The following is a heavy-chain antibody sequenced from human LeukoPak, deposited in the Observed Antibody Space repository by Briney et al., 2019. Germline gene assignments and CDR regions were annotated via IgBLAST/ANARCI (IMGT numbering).Heavy chain of an antibody. J-gene: IGHJ4*02. D-gene: IGHD1-1*01. CDR1: GFGLSSYE. V-gene: IGHV3-48*03. CDR2: SSSSGTTN. CDR3: ARDRDGKDY. Sequence: GGSLRLSCAASGFGLSSYEMNWVRQAPGKGLEWVSYSSSSGTTNHYADSVKGRFTISRDNAKNSLYLQMNSLTAEDTAMYYCARDRDGKDYWGQGTLVTVSS.